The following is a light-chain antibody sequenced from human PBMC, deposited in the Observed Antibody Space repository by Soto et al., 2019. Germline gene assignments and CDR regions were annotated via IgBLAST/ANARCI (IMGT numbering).Light chain of an antibody. V-gene: IGKV3-15*01. Sequence: RVMTQSPAPLSVSPGERATPSCRASQSLTSYLAWYQQKPDQAPRLLIYGISTRATDIPARFSGSGSGTEFTLTISSLQSEDFAVYYCQQYNNWPLTFGGGTKVDIK. CDR2: GIS. CDR3: QQYNNWPLT. CDR1: QSLTSY. J-gene: IGKJ4*01.